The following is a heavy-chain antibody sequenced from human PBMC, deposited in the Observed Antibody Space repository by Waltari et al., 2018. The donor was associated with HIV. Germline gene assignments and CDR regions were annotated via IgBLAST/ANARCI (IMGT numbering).Heavy chain of an antibody. J-gene: IGHJ4*02. V-gene: IGHV3-30*18. CDR3: AKAGSSSGWCFAL. D-gene: IGHD6-19*01. CDR1: GFSLKKYS. CDR2: ISADVLTY. Sequence: QVVLVESGGGVVQPGRYLRLSCSASGFSLKKYSFLLVRPTPGNGLVWITIISADVLTYSYPDSVNGRFTISTDKAGTTVFLLMDTVSADVTAVLFCAKAGSSSGWCFALWGQGALFTFYS.